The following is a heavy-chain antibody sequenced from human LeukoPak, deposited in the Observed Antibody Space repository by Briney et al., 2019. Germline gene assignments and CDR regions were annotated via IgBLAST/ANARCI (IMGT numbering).Heavy chain of an antibody. Sequence: SPGRSLRLSCAASGFTFSSYGMHWGRQAPGKGLEWVSGISGSGGSTYYADSVKGRFTISRDNAKNSLYLQMNSLRAEDTAVYYCARAPRMATITRYFDYWGQGTLVTVSP. CDR3: ARAPRMATITRYFDY. CDR1: GFTFSSYG. CDR2: ISGSGGST. V-gene: IGHV3-21*01. J-gene: IGHJ4*02. D-gene: IGHD5-24*01.